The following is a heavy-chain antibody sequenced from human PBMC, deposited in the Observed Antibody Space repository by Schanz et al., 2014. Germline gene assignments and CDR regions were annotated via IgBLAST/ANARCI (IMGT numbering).Heavy chain of an antibody. Sequence: EVQLVTSGGDLVQPGGSLRLSCAASGFTFNTSWFHWVRQPPGKGLVWVSRTSNDGSFTTFADSVKGRFTISRDNAKNALYLQMNSLRAEDTAVYYCVRDTDYHFDYWGQGTLVTVS. D-gene: IGHD4-17*01. CDR2: TSNDGSFT. V-gene: IGHV3-74*01. CDR1: GFTFNTSW. J-gene: IGHJ4*02. CDR3: VRDTDYHFDY.